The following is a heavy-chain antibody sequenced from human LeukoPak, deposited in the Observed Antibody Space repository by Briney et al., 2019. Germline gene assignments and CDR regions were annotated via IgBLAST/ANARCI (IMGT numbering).Heavy chain of an antibody. Sequence: SETLSLTCVVYGGFFSNYYWAWIRQPAGRGLDWIGQINHSGSTNYNPCLKSRVTISVDASKNQFYLKVSSVTAADTAVYYCAREREESGAWYERPHFDYWGQGALVTVSS. D-gene: IGHD6-19*01. CDR3: AREREESGAWYERPHFDY. V-gene: IGHV4-34*01. CDR1: GGFFSNYY. CDR2: INHSGST. J-gene: IGHJ4*02.